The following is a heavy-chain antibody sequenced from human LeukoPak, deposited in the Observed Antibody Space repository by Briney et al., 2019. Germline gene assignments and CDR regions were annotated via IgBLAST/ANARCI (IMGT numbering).Heavy chain of an antibody. J-gene: IGHJ3*02. CDR3: ASTMSGGQNAFDI. CDR1: GYSISSGYY. CDR2: IYYSGST. D-gene: IGHD3-16*01. Sequence: SETLSLTCTVSGYSISSGYYWGWIRQPPGKGLEWIGSIYYSGSTYYNPSLKSRVTISVDTSKNQFSLKLSSVTAADTAVYYCASTMSGGQNAFDIWGQGTMVTVSS. V-gene: IGHV4-38-2*02.